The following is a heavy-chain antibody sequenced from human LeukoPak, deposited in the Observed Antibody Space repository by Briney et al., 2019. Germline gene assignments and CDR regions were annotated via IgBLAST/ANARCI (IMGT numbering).Heavy chain of an antibody. CDR2: INHSGST. J-gene: IGHJ5*02. CDR3: ARGYQNWFDP. Sequence: GSLRLSCAASGFTFSDYYMSWVRQAPGKGLEWIGEINHSGSTNYNPSLKSRVTISVDTSKNQFSLKLSSVTAADTAVYYCARGYQNWFDPWGQGTLVTVSS. CDR1: GFTFSDYY. D-gene: IGHD2-2*01. V-gene: IGHV4-34*01.